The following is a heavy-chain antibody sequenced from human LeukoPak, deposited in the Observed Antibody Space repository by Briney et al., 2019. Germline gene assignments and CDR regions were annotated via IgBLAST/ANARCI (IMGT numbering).Heavy chain of an antibody. D-gene: IGHD6-19*01. CDR2: IWYDGSNK. J-gene: IGHJ6*04. CDR3: ARWIAVAGTYYYGMHV. CDR1: GFTFSSYG. V-gene: IGHV3-33*01. Sequence: PGRSLRLSCAASGFTFSSYGMHRVRQAPGKGLEWVVVIWYDGSNKYYADSVKGRFTISRDNSKNTLYLQMNSLRAEDTAVYYCARWIAVAGTYYYGMHVWGKGTTVTVSS.